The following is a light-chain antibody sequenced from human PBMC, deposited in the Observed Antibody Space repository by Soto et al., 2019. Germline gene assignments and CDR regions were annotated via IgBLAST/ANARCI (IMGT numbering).Light chain of an antibody. Sequence: EIVMTQSPATLSVSPGERATFSCRASQSVSSNLAWYQQKPGQAPRLLIYGASTRATGIPARFSGSVSGTEFTLTISSLQSEEFAVYFCQQYNNWPRTFGQGTKVEIK. J-gene: IGKJ1*01. CDR3: QQYNNWPRT. CDR2: GAS. V-gene: IGKV3-15*01. CDR1: QSVSSN.